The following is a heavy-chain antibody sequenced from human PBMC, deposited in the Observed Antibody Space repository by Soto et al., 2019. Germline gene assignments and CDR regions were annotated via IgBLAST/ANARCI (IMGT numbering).Heavy chain of an antibody. Sequence: GGSLRLSCAASGFTFSSYAMSCVRQAPGKGLEWVSAISGSGGSTYYADSVKGRFTISRDNSKNTLYLQMNSLRAEDTAVYYCARPRSQDDFWFSTPPLLFDYWGQGTLVTVSS. J-gene: IGHJ4*02. V-gene: IGHV3-23*01. D-gene: IGHD3-3*01. CDR1: GFTFSSYA. CDR3: ARPRSQDDFWFSTPPLLFDY. CDR2: ISGSGGST.